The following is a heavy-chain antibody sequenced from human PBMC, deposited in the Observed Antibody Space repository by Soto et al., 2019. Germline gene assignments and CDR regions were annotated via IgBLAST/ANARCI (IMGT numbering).Heavy chain of an antibody. CDR2: IRNSGAPI. D-gene: IGHD3-3*02. CDR3: TRDHLWASDF. V-gene: IGHV3-11*04. CDR1: GFTFSDYY. J-gene: IGHJ4*02. Sequence: GGSLRLSCAASGFTFSDYYMSWIRQAPGKGLEWIAYIRNSGAPIYYADSVKGRFAVSRDNARNSRYLQMNSLRAEDSAVYYCTRDHLWASDFWGLGTLVTVS.